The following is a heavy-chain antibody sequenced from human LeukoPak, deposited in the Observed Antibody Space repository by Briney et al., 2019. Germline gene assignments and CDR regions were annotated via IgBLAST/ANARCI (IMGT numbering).Heavy chain of an antibody. V-gene: IGHV1-45*02. CDR2: ITPFNGNT. Sequence: SVKVSCRASGYTFTYRYLHWVRQAPGQALEWMGWITPFNGNTNYAQKFQDRVTITRDRSMSTAYMELSSLRSEDTAMYYCANGPDGYNTYWGQGTLVTVSS. CDR1: GYTFTYRY. D-gene: IGHD5-24*01. CDR3: ANGPDGYNTY. J-gene: IGHJ4*02.